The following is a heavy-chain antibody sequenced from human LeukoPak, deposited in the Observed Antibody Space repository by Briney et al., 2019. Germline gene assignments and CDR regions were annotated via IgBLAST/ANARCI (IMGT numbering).Heavy chain of an antibody. V-gene: IGHV3-33*01. D-gene: IGHD6-19*01. CDR3: ATRRGYGGGWYDY. J-gene: IGHJ4*02. CDR2: IWYDGGNK. Sequence: QPGRSLRLSCAASGFTFSSYVIHWVRQAPGKGLEWVAVIWYDGGNKYYADSVKGRFTISRDNSENTLYLQMNSLRAEDTAVYYCATRRGYGGGWYDYWGQGTLVTVSS. CDR1: GFTFSSYV.